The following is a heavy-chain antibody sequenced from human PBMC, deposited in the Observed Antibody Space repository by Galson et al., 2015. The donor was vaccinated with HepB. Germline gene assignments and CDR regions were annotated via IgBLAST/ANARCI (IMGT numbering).Heavy chain of an antibody. CDR3: ARDRYCSSTSCYTGITFDP. CDR1: GGTFSSYT. CDR2: IIPILGIA. J-gene: IGHJ5*02. D-gene: IGHD2-2*02. Sequence: SVKVSCKASGGTFSSYTISWVRQAPGQGLEWMGRIIPILGIANYAQKFQGRVTITADKSTSTAYMELSSLRSEDTAVYYCARDRYCSSTSCYTGITFDPWGQGTLVTVSS. V-gene: IGHV1-69*04.